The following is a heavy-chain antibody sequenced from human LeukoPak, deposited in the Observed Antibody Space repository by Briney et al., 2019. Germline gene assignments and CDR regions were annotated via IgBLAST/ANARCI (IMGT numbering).Heavy chain of an antibody. CDR3: ARGRGGSGSYSNWFDP. J-gene: IGHJ5*02. CDR2: IYHSGST. V-gene: IGHV4-30-2*01. Sequence: SETLSLTCAVSGGSISSGGYSWRWIRQPPGKGLEWIGYIYHSGSTYYNPSLKSRVTISVDRSKNQFSLKLSSVTAADTAVYYCARGRGGSGSYSNWFDPWGQGTLVTVSS. CDR1: GGSISSGGYS. D-gene: IGHD3-10*01.